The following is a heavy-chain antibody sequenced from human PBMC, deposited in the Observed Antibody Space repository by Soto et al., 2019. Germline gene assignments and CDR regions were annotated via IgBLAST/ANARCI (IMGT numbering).Heavy chain of an antibody. V-gene: IGHV4-34*01. J-gene: IGHJ5*02. CDR1: GGSFSGYY. Sequence: QVQLQQWGAGLLKPSETLSLTCAVYGGSFSGYYWSWIRQPPGKGLEWIGEINHSGSTNYNPSLKRRVTISVDTSKNQFSLKLSSVTAADTAVYYCARGSHYYGSGGWFDPWGQGTLVTVSS. D-gene: IGHD3-10*01. CDR2: INHSGST. CDR3: ARGSHYYGSGGWFDP.